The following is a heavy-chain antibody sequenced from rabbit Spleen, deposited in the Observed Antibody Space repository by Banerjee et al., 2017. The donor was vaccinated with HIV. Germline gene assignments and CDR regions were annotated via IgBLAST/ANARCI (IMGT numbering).Heavy chain of an antibody. Sequence: QSLEESGGDLVKPGASLTLTCIASGVSFSSSYYMSWVRQAPGKGLEWIACIVTGSSGSTRYASWVNGRFTISKTSSTTVTLQMTSLTAADTATYFCAREDDTIGGWSFNLWGPGTLVTVS. CDR3: AREDDTIGGWSFNL. J-gene: IGHJ4*01. V-gene: IGHV1S40*01. CDR1: GVSFSSSYY. CDR2: IVTGSSGST. D-gene: IGHD1-1*01.